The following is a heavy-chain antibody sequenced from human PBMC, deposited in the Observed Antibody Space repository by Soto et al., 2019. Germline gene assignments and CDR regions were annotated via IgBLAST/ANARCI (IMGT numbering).Heavy chain of an antibody. J-gene: IGHJ4*02. CDR2: IYYSGST. D-gene: IGHD3-10*01. Sequence: PSETLSLTCTVSGGSISSGGYYWSWIRQHPGKGLEWIGYIYYSGSTYYNQSLKSRVTISVDTSKNQFSLKLSSVTAADTAVYYCARGIRGFGELLSYYFDYWGQGTLVTVSS. CDR3: ARGIRGFGELLSYYFDY. CDR1: GGSISSGGYY. V-gene: IGHV4-31*03.